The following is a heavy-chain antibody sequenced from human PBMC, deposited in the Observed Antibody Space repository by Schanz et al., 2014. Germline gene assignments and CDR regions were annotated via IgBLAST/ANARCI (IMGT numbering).Heavy chain of an antibody. D-gene: IGHD7-27*01. CDR3: ARENLNWXXXXI. J-gene: IGHJ3*02. V-gene: IGHV3-11*01. Sequence: QVQLVESGGGLVKPGGSLRLSCAASGFIFNDYYMNWIRQAPGKGLEWLSYISRDGTTSYYADSVKGRFTISRDNAKNSLYLEMTSXXXXXXXVYYCARENLNWXXXXIWGQGT. CDR2: ISRDGTTS. CDR1: GFIFNDYY.